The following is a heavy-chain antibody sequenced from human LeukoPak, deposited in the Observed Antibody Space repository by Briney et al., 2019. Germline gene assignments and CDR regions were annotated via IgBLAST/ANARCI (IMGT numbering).Heavy chain of an antibody. J-gene: IGHJ4*02. CDR2: INSDGSST. D-gene: IGHD3-10*01. V-gene: IGHV3-74*01. Sequence: GGSLRLSCAASGFTFSSYWMHWVRQAPGKGLVWVSRINSDGSSTSYADSVKGRFTISRDNAKNTLYLQMNSLRAEDTAVYYCARDRRTVRGVIFPRPFDYWGQGTLVTVSS. CDR3: ARDRRTVRGVIFPRPFDY. CDR1: GFTFSSYW.